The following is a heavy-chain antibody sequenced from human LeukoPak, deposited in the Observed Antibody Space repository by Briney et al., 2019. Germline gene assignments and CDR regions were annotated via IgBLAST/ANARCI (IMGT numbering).Heavy chain of an antibody. CDR1: GGSISSYY. J-gene: IGHJ4*02. Sequence: PSETLSLTCTVSGGSISSYYWSWIRQPPGKGLEWIGYIHYSGSTNYKSSLKSRVTISVDTSKNQFSLKLSSVTAADTAVYYCATTSYYYDSPDYWGQGTLVTVSS. D-gene: IGHD3-22*01. CDR3: ATTSYYYDSPDY. V-gene: IGHV4-59*01. CDR2: IHYSGST.